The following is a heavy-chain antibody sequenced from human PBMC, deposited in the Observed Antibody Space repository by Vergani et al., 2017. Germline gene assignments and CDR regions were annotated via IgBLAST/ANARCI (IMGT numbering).Heavy chain of an antibody. CDR2: IRYDGSNK. Sequence: VQLVESGGGLVKPGGSLRLSCAASGFTFSSYGMHWVRQAPGKGLEWVAFIRYDGSNKYYADSVKGRFTISRDNSKNTLYLQMNSLRAEDTAVYYCARHGSLDYIWGSYRPYYYYYMDVWGKGTTVTVSS. CDR3: ARHGSLDYIWGSYRPYYYYYMDV. D-gene: IGHD3-16*02. J-gene: IGHJ6*03. CDR1: GFTFSSYG. V-gene: IGHV3-30*02.